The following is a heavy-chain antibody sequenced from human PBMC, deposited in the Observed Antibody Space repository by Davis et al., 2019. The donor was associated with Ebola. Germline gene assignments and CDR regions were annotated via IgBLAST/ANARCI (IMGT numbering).Heavy chain of an antibody. Sequence: PGGSLRLSCAASGFTFSSYSMNWVRQAPGKGLEWVSYISSSSSTIYYADSVKGRFTISRDNAKNSLYLQMNSLRAEDTAVYYCAKGGYFDSLEIDFWGQGTLVTVSS. D-gene: IGHD3-9*01. CDR2: ISSSSSTI. CDR3: AKGGYFDSLEIDF. V-gene: IGHV3-48*01. CDR1: GFTFSSYS. J-gene: IGHJ4*02.